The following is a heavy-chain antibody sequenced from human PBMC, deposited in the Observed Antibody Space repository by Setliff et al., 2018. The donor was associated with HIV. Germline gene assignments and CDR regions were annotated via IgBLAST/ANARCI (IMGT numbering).Heavy chain of an antibody. CDR2: IYISGST. J-gene: IGHJ4*02. D-gene: IGHD6-13*01. Sequence: PSETLSLTCTVSGDSINKYYWSWIRQPPGKGLEWIGFIYISGSTMYNPSPKSRVTMSLDTSKNQVSLKPTSVTAADTAVYYCARTNPLAAPPFDFWGQGTLVTVSS. CDR3: ARTNPLAAPPFDF. V-gene: IGHV4-4*09. CDR1: GDSINKYY.